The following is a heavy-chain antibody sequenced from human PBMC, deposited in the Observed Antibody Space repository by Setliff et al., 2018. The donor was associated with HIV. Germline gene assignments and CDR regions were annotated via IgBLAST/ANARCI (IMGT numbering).Heavy chain of an antibody. V-gene: IGHV4-39*01. CDR2: TYYSGST. CDR1: GGSISNSRYY. CDR3: ASRYCSGRSCHLFDS. J-gene: IGHJ4*02. Sequence: PSETLSLTCTVSGGSISNSRYYWGWIRQPPGKGLEWIGTTYYSGSTYYNSSLKSRVTISIDTSKNQLSLKVTSVTAADTAVYYCASRYCSGRSCHLFDSWGQGTLVTVSS. D-gene: IGHD2-15*01.